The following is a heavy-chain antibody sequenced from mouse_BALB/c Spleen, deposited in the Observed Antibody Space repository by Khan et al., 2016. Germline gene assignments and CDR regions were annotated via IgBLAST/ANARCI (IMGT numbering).Heavy chain of an antibody. J-gene: IGHJ3*01. D-gene: IGHD2-13*01. CDR3: ARGLVDSWFAY. Sequence: QIELVQSGPELKKPGETVKISCKASGYTFTDYSMHWVKQAPGKGLTWMGWINTETGEPTYADDFKGRFAFSLEPSASTAYLQINNLRNEDTATYFCARGLVDSWFAYWVQGTLVTVSA. CDR1: GYTFTDYS. V-gene: IGHV9-2-1*01. CDR2: INTETGEP.